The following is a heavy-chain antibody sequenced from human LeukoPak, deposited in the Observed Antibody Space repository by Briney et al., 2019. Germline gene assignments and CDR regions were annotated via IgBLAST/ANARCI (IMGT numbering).Heavy chain of an antibody. Sequence: PSETLSLTCTVSGGSISSSSYYWGWIRQPPGKGLEWIGSIYYSGSTYYNPSLKSRVTISVDTSKNQFSLKLSSVTAADTAVYYCARGSTYYDFWSGYLPIDYWGQGTLVTASS. D-gene: IGHD3-3*01. CDR2: IYYSGST. CDR3: ARGSTYYDFWSGYLPIDY. CDR1: GGSISSSSYY. J-gene: IGHJ4*02. V-gene: IGHV4-39*01.